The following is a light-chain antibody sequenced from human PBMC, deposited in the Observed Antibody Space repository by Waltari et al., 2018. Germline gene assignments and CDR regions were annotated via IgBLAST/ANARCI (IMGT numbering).Light chain of an antibody. Sequence: DIQMTQSPSTLSAYVGDRVTITCRASQSIRSWLAWYQQKPGKAPKLLIYKASSLESGVPSRFSGSGSGTEFTLTISSLQPDDFATYYCQEYNTYPWTFGQGTKVEI. CDR1: QSIRSW. CDR2: KAS. V-gene: IGKV1-5*03. CDR3: QEYNTYPWT. J-gene: IGKJ1*01.